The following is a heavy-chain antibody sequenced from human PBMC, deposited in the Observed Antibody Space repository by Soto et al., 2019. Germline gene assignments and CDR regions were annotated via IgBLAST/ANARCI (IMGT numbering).Heavy chain of an antibody. D-gene: IGHD5-18*01. CDR3: AKDQQLTPSYYYGMDV. J-gene: IGHJ6*02. Sequence: EVQLLQSGGGLVPPGGSLRLSCAASGFTFKNYAMNWVRQAPGKGLEWVAMISGSGSTTYYPHSLKGRFTISRDNSKTTMYLQMNSPRVDDTAIYYCAKDQQLTPSYYYGMDVWGQGTTVTVSS. CDR1: GFTFKNYA. CDR2: ISGSGSTT. V-gene: IGHV3-23*01.